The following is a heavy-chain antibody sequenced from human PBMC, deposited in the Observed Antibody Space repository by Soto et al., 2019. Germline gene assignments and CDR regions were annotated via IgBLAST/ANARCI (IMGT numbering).Heavy chain of an antibody. V-gene: IGHV4-31*03. Sequence: QVQLQESGPGLVKPSQTLSLTCTVSGGSISSGGYYWSWIRQHPGKGLEWIGYIYYSGSTYYNPSLKSRVTISVDTSKNQFSLKLSSVTAADMAVYYCARDGEYCSGGSCPLGAFDIWGQGTMVTVSS. CDR3: ARDGEYCSGGSCPLGAFDI. CDR1: GGSISSGGYY. CDR2: IYYSGST. J-gene: IGHJ3*02. D-gene: IGHD2-15*01.